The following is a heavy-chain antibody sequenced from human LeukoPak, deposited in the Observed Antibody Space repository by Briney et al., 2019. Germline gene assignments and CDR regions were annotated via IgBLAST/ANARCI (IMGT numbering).Heavy chain of an antibody. CDR1: GFTVSSNE. J-gene: IGHJ6*02. CDR3: ARDDYGDSNLYYYYGMDV. V-gene: IGHV3-38-3*01. Sequence: GGSLRLSCAASGFTVSSNEMSWVRQAPGKGLEWVSSISGGSTYYADSRKGRFTISRDNSKNTLHLQMNSLRAEDTAVYYCARDDYGDSNLYYYYGMDVWGQGTTVTVSS. CDR2: ISGGST. D-gene: IGHD4-17*01.